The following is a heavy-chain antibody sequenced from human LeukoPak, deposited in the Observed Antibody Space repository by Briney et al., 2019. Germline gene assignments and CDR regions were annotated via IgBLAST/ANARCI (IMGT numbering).Heavy chain of an antibody. CDR1: AGSISSSY. CDR3: ARQGPLTTAVTTRTNPFDY. CDR2: IYYSGST. J-gene: IGHJ4*02. V-gene: IGHV4-59*08. Sequence: SQTLSLTCTVSAGSISSSYWSWIRQPPGKGLEWIGYIYYSGSTNYNPSLKSRVTISVDTSKNQFSLKLNSVTAADTAVYYCARQGPLTTAVTTRTNPFDYWGQGTLVTVSS. D-gene: IGHD4-11*01.